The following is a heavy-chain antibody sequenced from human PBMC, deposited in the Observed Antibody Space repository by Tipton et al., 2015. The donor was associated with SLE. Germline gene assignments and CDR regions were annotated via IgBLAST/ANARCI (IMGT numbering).Heavy chain of an antibody. Sequence: TLSLTCAVHGGSFSGYYWSWIRQPPGKGLEWIGEINHSGSTNYNPSLKSRVTISVDTSKNQFSLKLSSVTAADTAVYYCARGGYYYYYMDVWGKGTTVTVSS. CDR1: GGSFSGYY. CDR3: ARGGYYYYYMDV. J-gene: IGHJ6*03. CDR2: INHSGST. V-gene: IGHV4-34*09.